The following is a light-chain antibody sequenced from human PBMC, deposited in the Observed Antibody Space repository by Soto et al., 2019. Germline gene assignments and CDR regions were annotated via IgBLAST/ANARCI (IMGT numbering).Light chain of an antibody. Sequence: DIQVTQSPSSLSASIGDRVTITCRASQSISTFLNWYQQKPGKAPNLLIYVASNLQTGVPSRFSGSGSGTDFGLTISSLQHEDVATYYCQQSYRAPYTFGQGTTLEIK. CDR3: QQSYRAPYT. CDR2: VAS. J-gene: IGKJ2*01. V-gene: IGKV1-39*01. CDR1: QSISTF.